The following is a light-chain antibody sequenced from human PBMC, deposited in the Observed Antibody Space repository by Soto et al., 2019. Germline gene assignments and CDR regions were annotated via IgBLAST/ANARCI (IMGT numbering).Light chain of an antibody. J-gene: IGLJ2*01. CDR3: AAWDDSLSGHVV. CDR1: SSNIGSNY. V-gene: IGLV1-47*01. CDR2: RNN. Sequence: QPVLTQPPSASGPPGQRVTLSCSGSSSNIGSNYVYWYQQLPGTAPKLLIYRNNQRPSGVPDRFSGSKSGTSASLAISGLRSEDEADYYCAAWDDSLSGHVVFGGGTKLTVL.